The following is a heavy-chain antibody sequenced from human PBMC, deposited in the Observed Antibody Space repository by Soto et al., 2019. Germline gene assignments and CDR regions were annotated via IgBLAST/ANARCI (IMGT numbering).Heavy chain of an antibody. D-gene: IGHD4-17*01. CDR3: AKDPYGGQLTDYYYYGMDV. CDR2: ISYDGSNK. J-gene: IGHJ6*02. V-gene: IGHV3-30*18. CDR1: GFTFSSYG. Sequence: GGSLSLSCAASGFTFSSYGMHWVRQAPGKGLEWVAVISYDGSNKYYADSVKGRFTISRDNSKNTLYLQMNSLRAEDTAVYYCAKDPYGGQLTDYYYYGMDVWGQGTTVTVSS.